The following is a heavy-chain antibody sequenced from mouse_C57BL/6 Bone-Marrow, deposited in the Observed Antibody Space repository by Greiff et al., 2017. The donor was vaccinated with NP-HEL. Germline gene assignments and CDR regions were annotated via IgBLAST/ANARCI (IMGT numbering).Heavy chain of an antibody. CDR2: IDPENGDT. Sequence: EVQLQESGAELVRPGASVKLSCTASGFNIKDDYMHWVKQRPEQGLEWIGWIDPENGDTEYASKFQGKATITADTSSNTAYLQLSSLTSEDTAVYYCTTLIYYGNEKGYFDYWGQGTTLTVSS. J-gene: IGHJ2*01. CDR1: GFNIKDDY. CDR3: TTLIYYGNEKGYFDY. V-gene: IGHV14-4*01. D-gene: IGHD2-1*01.